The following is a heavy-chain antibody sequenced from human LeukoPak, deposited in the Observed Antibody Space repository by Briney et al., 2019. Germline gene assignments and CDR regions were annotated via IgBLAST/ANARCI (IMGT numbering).Heavy chain of an antibody. J-gene: IGHJ4*02. Sequence: PSETLSLTCTVSGGSISSYYWSWIRQPPGKGLEWIGYIYYSGSTNYNPSLKSRVTISVDTSKNQFSLKLSSVTAADTAVYYCARDRGYSSGWYFYYWGQGTLVTVSS. V-gene: IGHV4-59*12. CDR1: GGSISSYY. D-gene: IGHD6-19*01. CDR2: IYYSGST. CDR3: ARDRGYSSGWYFYY.